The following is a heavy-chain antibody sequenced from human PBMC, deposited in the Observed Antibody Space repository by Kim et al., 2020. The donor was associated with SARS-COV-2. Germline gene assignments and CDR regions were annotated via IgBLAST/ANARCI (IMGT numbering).Heavy chain of an antibody. CDR2: I. CDR3: ARADYGDYVDY. Sequence: IYYADSVKGRFTISRDNAKNSRYPQMNSLRDEDTAVYYCARADYGDYVDYWGQGTLVTVSS. J-gene: IGHJ4*02. V-gene: IGHV3-48*02. D-gene: IGHD4-17*01.